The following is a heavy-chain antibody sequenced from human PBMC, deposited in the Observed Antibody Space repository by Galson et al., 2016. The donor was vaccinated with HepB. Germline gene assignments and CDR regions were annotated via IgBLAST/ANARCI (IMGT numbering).Heavy chain of an antibody. D-gene: IGHD2-2*01. CDR1: GGSISSGGFY. CDR3: ARVVAAAAIGSVDH. Sequence: TLSLTCTVSGGSISSGGFYWSWIRQHPGKGLEWIGYVYYSGNTSYNPSLKSRITISIDTSKNQFSLKLTSATAADSAVYYCARVVAAAAIGSVDHWGQGTLVTVSS. J-gene: IGHJ4*02. CDR2: VYYSGNT. V-gene: IGHV4-31*03.